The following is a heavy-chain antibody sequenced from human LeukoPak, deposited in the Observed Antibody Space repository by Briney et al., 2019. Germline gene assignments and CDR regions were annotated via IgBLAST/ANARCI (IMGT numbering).Heavy chain of an antibody. D-gene: IGHD5-24*01. J-gene: IGHJ4*02. CDR2: ICDNGNT. CDR1: GGSFSPAH. CDR3: ATGRDPYKTGH. V-gene: IGHV4-59*01. Sequence: SETLPLTCTFSGGSFSPAHWSWIRQPPGKGLEWIGVICDNGNTDYNPSLKSRVTISVDTSKSQFSLKLSSLAAADTAVYYCATGRDPYKTGHWGQGTLVTVSS.